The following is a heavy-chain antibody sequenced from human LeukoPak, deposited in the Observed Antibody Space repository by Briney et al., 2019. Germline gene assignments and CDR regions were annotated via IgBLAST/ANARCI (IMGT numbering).Heavy chain of an antibody. V-gene: IGHV3-21*01. Sequence: KSGGSLRLSCVASAFTFRTYSMHWVRQAPGKGLEWVSSISGSTSYTYYADSVRGRFTISRDNAKNSLNLQMNSLRAEDTAVYYCARGSDFVWGSYRPYFDYWGQGTLVTVSS. J-gene: IGHJ4*02. CDR2: ISGSTSYT. CDR1: AFTFRTYS. D-gene: IGHD3-16*02. CDR3: ARGSDFVWGSYRPYFDY.